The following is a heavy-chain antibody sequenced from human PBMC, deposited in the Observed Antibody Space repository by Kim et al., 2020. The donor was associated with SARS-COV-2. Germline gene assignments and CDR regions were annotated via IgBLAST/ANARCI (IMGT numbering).Heavy chain of an antibody. CDR3: AKEDSSSWQTFDP. V-gene: IGHV3-9*01. CDR1: GFTFDDYA. CDR2: ISWNSGSI. D-gene: IGHD6-13*01. Sequence: GGSLRLSCAASGFTFDDYAMHWVRQAPGKGLEWVSGISWNSGSIGYADSVKGRFTISRDNAKNSLYLQMNSLRAEDTALYYCAKEDSSSWQTFDPWGQGTLVTVSS. J-gene: IGHJ5*02.